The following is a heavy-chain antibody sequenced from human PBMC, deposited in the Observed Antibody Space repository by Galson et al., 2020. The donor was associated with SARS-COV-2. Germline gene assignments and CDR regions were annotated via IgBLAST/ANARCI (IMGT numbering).Heavy chain of an antibody. J-gene: IGHJ4*02. Sequence: GGSLRLSCAASGFTFSSYGMHWVRQAPGKGLEWVAVIWYDRSNKYYADSVKGRLIISRDNAKNSLYLQMNSLRAEDTAIYYCVRGGGYHIHWGQGALVTVSS. CDR1: GFTFSSYG. CDR2: IWYDRSNK. D-gene: IGHD3-22*01. CDR3: VRGGGYHIH. V-gene: IGHV3-33*01.